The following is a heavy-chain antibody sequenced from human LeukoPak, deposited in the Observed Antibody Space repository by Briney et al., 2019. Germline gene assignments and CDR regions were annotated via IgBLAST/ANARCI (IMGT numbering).Heavy chain of an antibody. Sequence: GGSLRLSCAASGFSFSDYGMHWVRQAPGQRPEWVSYISHSGYTIQYADSVKGRFTISRDNAKNSLYLQMNSLRAEDTAVYYCARERGDIVAFWGQGTTVTVSS. CDR2: ISHSGYTI. J-gene: IGHJ6*02. D-gene: IGHD2-15*01. CDR3: ARERGDIVAF. V-gene: IGHV3-11*01. CDR1: GFSFSDYG.